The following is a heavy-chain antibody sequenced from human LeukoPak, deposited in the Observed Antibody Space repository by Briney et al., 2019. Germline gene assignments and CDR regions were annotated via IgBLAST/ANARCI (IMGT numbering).Heavy chain of an antibody. Sequence: ASVKVSCKASGYTFTSYGISWVRQAPGQGLEGMGWISAYNGNTNYAQKPQGRVNMTTDTSTSTAYMELRSLRSDDTAVYYCARVDGIVVVPAAQFDYWGQGTLVTVSS. CDR1: GYTFTSYG. D-gene: IGHD2-2*01. J-gene: IGHJ4*02. CDR3: ARVDGIVVVPAAQFDY. V-gene: IGHV1-18*01. CDR2: ISAYNGNT.